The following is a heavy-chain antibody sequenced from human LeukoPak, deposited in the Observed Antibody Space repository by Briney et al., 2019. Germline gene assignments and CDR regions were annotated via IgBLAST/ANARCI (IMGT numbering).Heavy chain of an antibody. CDR1: GFTFSTSS. J-gene: IGHJ4*02. D-gene: IGHD2-2*01. V-gene: IGHV3-48*01. Sequence: GGSLRLSCVASGFTFSTSSMNWVRQAPGKGLEWISYVISSSGTIYYADSVKGRFTISRDNARNSLYLQMSSLRAEDTAVYYCAGLLVCSTTSCYGVDYWGQGTLVTVSS. CDR3: AGLLVCSTTSCYGVDY. CDR2: VISSSGTI.